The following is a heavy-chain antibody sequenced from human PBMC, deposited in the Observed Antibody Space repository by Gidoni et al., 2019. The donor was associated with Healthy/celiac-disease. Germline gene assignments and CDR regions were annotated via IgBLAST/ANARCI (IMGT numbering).Heavy chain of an antibody. CDR2: IYYSGST. CDR3: ARWSGGFDDAFDI. J-gene: IGHJ3*02. Sequence: QVQLQESGPGLVKPSDTLSLTCTVSGGSISSRYWSWIRPPPGKGLEWIGYIYYSGSTHYNPSLKSRVTVSVDTSKNKFSLKLSSVTAADTAVYYCARWSGGFDDAFDIWGQGTMVTVSS. D-gene: IGHD3-10*01. V-gene: IGHV4-59*11. CDR1: GGSISSRY.